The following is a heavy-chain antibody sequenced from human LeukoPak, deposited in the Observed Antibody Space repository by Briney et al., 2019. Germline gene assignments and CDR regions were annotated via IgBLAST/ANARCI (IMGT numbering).Heavy chain of an antibody. Sequence: ASVKVSCKASGYTFTSYAMNWVRQAPGQGLEWMGWINTNTGNPTYAQGFTGRFVFSLDTSVSTAYLQISSLKAEDTAVYYCAREVGYGSGSYRYRIYWYFDLWGRGTLVTVSS. J-gene: IGHJ2*01. CDR1: GYTFTSYA. V-gene: IGHV7-4-1*02. CDR2: INTNTGNP. D-gene: IGHD3-10*01. CDR3: AREVGYGSGSYRYRIYWYFDL.